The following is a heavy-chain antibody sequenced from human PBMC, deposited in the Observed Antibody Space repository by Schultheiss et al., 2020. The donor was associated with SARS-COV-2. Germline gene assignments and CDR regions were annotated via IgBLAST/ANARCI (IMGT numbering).Heavy chain of an antibody. D-gene: IGHD3-10*01. CDR3: ASLVAGDYYYYGMDV. CDR2: IYHSGST. J-gene: IGHJ6*02. V-gene: IGHV4-4*02. Sequence: SETLSLTCTVSGGSISSSNWWSWVRQPPGKGLEWIGEIYHSGSTNYNPSLKSRVTISVDTSKNQFSLKLSSVTAADTAVYYCASLVAGDYYYYGMDVWGQGTTVTVSS. CDR1: GGSISSSNW.